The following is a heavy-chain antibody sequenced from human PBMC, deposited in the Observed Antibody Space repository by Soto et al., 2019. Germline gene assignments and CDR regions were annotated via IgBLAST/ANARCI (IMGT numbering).Heavy chain of an antibody. D-gene: IGHD6-19*01. CDR2: VSHDGRNT. J-gene: IGHJ4*02. V-gene: IGHV3-30*18. CDR3: AKGGRQWLVTSDFNY. Sequence: VQLVESGGGVIQLGRSLRLSCAASGFTFSDYAMHWVRQAPGKGLDRVAVVSHDGRNTHYADSVKGRFTISRDSSKNTVSLEMTSLRAEDTAVYYCAKGGRQWLVTSDFNYWGQGALVTVSS. CDR1: GFTFSDYA.